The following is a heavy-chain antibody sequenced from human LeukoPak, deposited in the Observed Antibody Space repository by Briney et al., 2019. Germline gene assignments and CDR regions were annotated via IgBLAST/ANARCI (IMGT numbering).Heavy chain of an antibody. CDR3: AKGVGVRGIIPQTLDY. V-gene: IGHV3-30*14. CDR1: GFAFSQFP. Sequence: GRSLRLSCVASGFAFSQFPVHWVRQAPGKRLEWVAFISHDGGNKKYGDSVKGRFTISRDNSKNTLYLQMNSLRVDDTATYYCAKGVGVRGIIPQTLDYWGQGTLVLVSS. D-gene: IGHD3-10*01. J-gene: IGHJ4*02. CDR2: ISHDGGNK.